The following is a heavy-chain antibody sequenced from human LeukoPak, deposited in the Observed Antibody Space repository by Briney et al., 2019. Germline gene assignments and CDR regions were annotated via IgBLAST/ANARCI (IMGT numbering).Heavy chain of an antibody. V-gene: IGHV3-69-1*02. Sequence: GGPLRLSCAASGFTFRDFSMHWVRQAPGKGLEWVSLTGDGSATHYADSVKGRFTISRDNAKNSLYLQMNSLRAEDTAVYYCARDYSYGYWGQGTLVTVSS. CDR2: TGDGSAT. CDR1: GFTFRDFS. D-gene: IGHD5-18*01. J-gene: IGHJ4*02. CDR3: ARDYSYGY.